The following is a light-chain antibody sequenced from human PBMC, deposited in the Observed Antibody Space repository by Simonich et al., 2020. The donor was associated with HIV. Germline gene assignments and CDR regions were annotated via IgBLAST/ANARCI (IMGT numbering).Light chain of an antibody. CDR3: QQYYTTPYT. Sequence: DIVMTQSPDSLAVSLGERATINSKPSQNVLYSSNKTNYLTGYQQKQGQPPKLLIYWASTRESGVPDRSSGSVSGTDFTLTISSLQAEDVAVYYCQQYYTTPYTFGQGTKLEIK. CDR2: WAS. J-gene: IGKJ2*01. CDR1: QNVLYSSNKTNY. V-gene: IGKV4-1*01.